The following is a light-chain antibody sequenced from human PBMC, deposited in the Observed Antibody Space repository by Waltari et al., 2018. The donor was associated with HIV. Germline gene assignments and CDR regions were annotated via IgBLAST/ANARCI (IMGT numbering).Light chain of an antibody. V-gene: IGLV3-25*03. J-gene: IGLJ1*01. Sequence: SSELTQPPSVSVSPGQTARITCSGDASPKPYTHWFQQKPGQAPVVVIHKNTGRPSGIPERFSASRSGTTVTLTISGVQADDEADYYCLSADSSGSYVFGPGTTVTVL. CDR1: ASPKPY. CDR2: KNT. CDR3: LSADSSGSYV.